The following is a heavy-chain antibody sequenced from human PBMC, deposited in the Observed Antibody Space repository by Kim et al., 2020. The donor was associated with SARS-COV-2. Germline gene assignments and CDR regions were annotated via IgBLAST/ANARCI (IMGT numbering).Heavy chain of an antibody. Sequence: ASVKVSCKASGYTFTSYAMNWVRQAPGQGLEWMGWINTNTGNPTYAQGFTGRFVFSLDTSVSTAYLQISSLKAEDTAVYYCASFDILTGYLSHYWGQGTLVTRSS. CDR2: INTNTGNP. CDR3: ASFDILTGYLSHY. D-gene: IGHD3-9*01. J-gene: IGHJ4*02. CDR1: GYTFTSYA. V-gene: IGHV7-4-1*02.